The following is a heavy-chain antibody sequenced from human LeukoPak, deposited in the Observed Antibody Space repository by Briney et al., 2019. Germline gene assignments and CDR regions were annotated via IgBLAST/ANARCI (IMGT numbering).Heavy chain of an antibody. CDR3: AKDREGITIFPHDY. Sequence: GGSLRLSCAASGFTFSNYAMDWVRQAPGKGLEWVSTIGSSGGSTYYADSVKGRFTISRDNSKNTLYLQMNSLRAEDTAVYYCAKDREGITIFPHDYWGQGTLVTVSS. CDR2: IGSSGGST. J-gene: IGHJ4*02. V-gene: IGHV3-23*01. D-gene: IGHD3-3*01. CDR1: GFTFSNYA.